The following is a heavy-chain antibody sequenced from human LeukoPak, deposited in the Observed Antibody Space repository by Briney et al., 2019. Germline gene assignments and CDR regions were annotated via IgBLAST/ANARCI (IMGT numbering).Heavy chain of an antibody. J-gene: IGHJ4*02. CDR1: GFTFSNYS. CDR2: ISSSSSYI. CDR3: ASLRVGYGGNS. D-gene: IGHD4-23*01. V-gene: IGHV3-21*01. Sequence: PGGSLRLSCAASGFTFSNYSMNWVRQAPGKGLEWVSSISSSSSYIYYADSVKGRFTISRDNAKNSLYLQMNSLRAEDTAVYYCASLRVGYGGNSWGQGTLVTVSS.